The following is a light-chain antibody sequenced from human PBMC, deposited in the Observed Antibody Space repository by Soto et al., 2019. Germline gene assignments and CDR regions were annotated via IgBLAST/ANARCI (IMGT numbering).Light chain of an antibody. Sequence: VMTQTPLSSLVALGQSASISCTSSQSLVHGDGNTYLSWLHLRPGKPPRVLVYQISKRFSGVPDRFSGSGAGTDFTLQISRVEPEDAGMYYCMQATQLPLSFGGGTRVEIK. V-gene: IGKV2-24*01. J-gene: IGKJ4*01. CDR1: QSLVHGDGNTY. CDR2: QIS. CDR3: MQATQLPLS.